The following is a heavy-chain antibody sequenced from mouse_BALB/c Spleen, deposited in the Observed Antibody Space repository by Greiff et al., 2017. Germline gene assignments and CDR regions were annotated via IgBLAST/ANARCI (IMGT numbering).Heavy chain of an antibody. V-gene: IGHV1-15*01. CDR2: IDPETGGT. J-gene: IGHJ2*01. CDR3: TRVGLSSFDY. D-gene: IGHD1-1*01. Sequence: VQLQQSGAELVRPGASVTLSCKASGYTFTDYEMHWVKQAPVHGLEWIGAIDPETGGTAYNQKFKGKATLTADKSSSTAYMELRSLTSEDSAVYYCTRVGLSSFDYWGQGTTLTVSS. CDR1: GYTFTDYE.